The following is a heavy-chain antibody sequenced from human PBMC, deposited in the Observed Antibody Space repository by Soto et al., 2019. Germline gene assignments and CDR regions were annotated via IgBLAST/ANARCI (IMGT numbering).Heavy chain of an antibody. V-gene: IGHV4-59*01. J-gene: IGHJ6*02. CDR1: GGSISSCY. CDR3: ARVDDYPFYYGMDV. Sequence: LSLTGTVSGGSISSCYWSWIRQPPGKGLEWIWYIYYSGSTNYNPSLKSRVTISVDTSKNQFSLKLSSVTAADTAVYYCARVDDYPFYYGMDVWGQGTTVTVSS. CDR2: IYYSGST. D-gene: IGHD4-17*01.